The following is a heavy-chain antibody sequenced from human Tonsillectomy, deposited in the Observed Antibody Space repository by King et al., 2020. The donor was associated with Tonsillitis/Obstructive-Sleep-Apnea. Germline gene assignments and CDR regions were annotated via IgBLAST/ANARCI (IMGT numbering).Heavy chain of an antibody. V-gene: IGHV3-49*04. D-gene: IGHD3-3*01. Sequence: EVQLVESGGGLVQPGRSLRLSCTASGFTFGDYAMSWVRQAPGKGLEWVGLIRSKAYGGTTEYAASVKGRFTISRNDSKRIAYLQMNSLKTEDTAVYYCTRDGGRRTSEWLPKGGMDVWGQGTTVTVTS. CDR1: GFTFGDYA. CDR2: IRSKAYGGTT. J-gene: IGHJ6*02. CDR3: TRDGGRRTSEWLPKGGMDV.